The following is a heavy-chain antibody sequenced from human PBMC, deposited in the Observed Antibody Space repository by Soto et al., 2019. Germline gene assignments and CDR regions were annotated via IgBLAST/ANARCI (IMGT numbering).Heavy chain of an antibody. CDR2: MNPNSGNR. V-gene: IGHV1-8*01. J-gene: IGHJ4*02. CDR3: ARSTNDYGDRH. CDR1: GYTFTSYD. D-gene: IGHD4-17*01. Sequence: QVQLVQSGAEVKKPGASVKVSCKASGYTFTSYDINWVRQATGQVREWMGWMNPNSGNRGYAQKFQVRVTMTRNTSISTAYMELSSLRSEDTAVYYCARSTNDYGDRHWGQGTLVTVSS.